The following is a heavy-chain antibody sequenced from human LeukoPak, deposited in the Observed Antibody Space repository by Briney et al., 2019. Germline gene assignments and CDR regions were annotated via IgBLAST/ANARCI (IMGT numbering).Heavy chain of an antibody. CDR1: GYTFTGYY. V-gene: IGHV1-2*02. CDR3: ARGRYYDFWSGHNNWFDP. J-gene: IGHJ5*02. Sequence: GASVKVSCKASGYTFTGYYMHWVRQAPGQGFEWMGWINPNSGGTNYAQKFQGRVTMTRDTSISTAYTELSRLRSDDTAVYYCARGRYYDFWSGHNNWFDPRGQGTLVHVSS. D-gene: IGHD3-3*01. CDR2: INPNSGGT.